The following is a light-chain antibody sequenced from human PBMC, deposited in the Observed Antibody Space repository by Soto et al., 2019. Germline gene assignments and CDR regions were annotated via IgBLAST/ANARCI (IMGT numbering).Light chain of an antibody. J-gene: IGKJ1*01. CDR1: QSVSSY. V-gene: IGKV3-11*01. Sequence: EIVLTQSPATLSLSPGERATLSCRASQSVSSYLAWYQQKPGQAPRLLIYDASNRATGIPARFSGSGSGTDFTLTISSLEPEDFAVYYCQQRSNCLPLAFGQGTKVEIK. CDR3: QQRSNCLPLA. CDR2: DAS.